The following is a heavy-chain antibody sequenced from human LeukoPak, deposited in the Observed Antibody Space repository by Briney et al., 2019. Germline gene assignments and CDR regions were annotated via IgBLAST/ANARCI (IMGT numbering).Heavy chain of an antibody. CDR2: INPNSGGT. J-gene: IGHJ4*02. CDR3: AREPPAYCGTGCYALGY. CDR1: GYTFTGLY. D-gene: IGHD2-21*02. V-gene: IGHV1-2*02. Sequence: ASVKVSCKASGYTFTGLYVHWVRQAPGQGLEWMGWINPNSGGTRLAQKFQGRVTMTRDTSITTAYMELTWLKSDDTAVYYCAREPPAYCGTGCYALGYWGQGTLVTVSS.